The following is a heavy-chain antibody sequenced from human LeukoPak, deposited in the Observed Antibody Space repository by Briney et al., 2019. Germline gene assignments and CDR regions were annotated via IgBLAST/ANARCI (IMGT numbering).Heavy chain of an antibody. CDR3: ARALAAT. CDR1: GGSFSGYY. D-gene: IGHD2-15*01. V-gene: IGHV4-34*01. Sequence: SETLSLTCAVYGGSFSGYYWSWIRQPPGKGLEWIGEINHSGSTNYNPSLKGRVTISVDTSKNQFSLKLSSVTAADTAVYYCARALAATWGQGTLVTVSS. J-gene: IGHJ5*02. CDR2: INHSGST.